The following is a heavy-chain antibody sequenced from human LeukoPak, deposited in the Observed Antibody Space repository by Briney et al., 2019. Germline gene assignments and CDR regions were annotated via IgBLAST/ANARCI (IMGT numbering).Heavy chain of an antibody. J-gene: IGHJ4*02. CDR2: ISSSGGTT. CDR1: GFTFSNYA. D-gene: IGHD3-10*01. V-gene: IGHV3-23*01. Sequence: GGSLRLSCAASGFTFSNYAMSWVRQAPGKGLEWVSGISSSGGTTYYADSVKGRFTISRDNSKNTMYLQMNSLRAEDTAVYYCARDMVRGVIHRPDFDYWGQGTLVTVSS. CDR3: ARDMVRGVIHRPDFDY.